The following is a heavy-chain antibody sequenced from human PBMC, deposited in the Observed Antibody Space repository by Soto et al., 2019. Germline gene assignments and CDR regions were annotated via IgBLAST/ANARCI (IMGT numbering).Heavy chain of an antibody. Sequence: GGSLRLSCVTSGMTLADYNMNWVRQAPGKGLEWVSTISRSSTYFYYADSVKGRFTVSRDDAKNSLFLHMGGLTTDDTGVYFCVRDISGPAERNWFDPWGQGTLVTVSS. CDR2: ISRSSTYF. CDR1: GMTLADYN. CDR3: VRDISGPAERNWFDP. J-gene: IGHJ5*02. V-gene: IGHV3-21*01. D-gene: IGHD6-19*01.